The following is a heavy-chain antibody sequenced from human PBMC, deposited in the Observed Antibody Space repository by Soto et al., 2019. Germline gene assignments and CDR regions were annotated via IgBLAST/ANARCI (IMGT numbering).Heavy chain of an antibody. CDR1: GFTFSGYG. CDR2: IWFDGSKK. J-gene: IGHJ6*01. D-gene: IGHD6-13*01. Sequence: GGSLRLSCAASGFTFSGYGMHWVRQAPGKGLEWAAVIWFDGSKKQYADSVKGRFTISRDNSKNTMYLQMNSLRAEDTAVYFCARDAGYSSSWSALIYYYYYGMDAWGQGTTVTVSS. V-gene: IGHV3-33*01. CDR3: ARDAGYSSSWSALIYYYYYGMDA.